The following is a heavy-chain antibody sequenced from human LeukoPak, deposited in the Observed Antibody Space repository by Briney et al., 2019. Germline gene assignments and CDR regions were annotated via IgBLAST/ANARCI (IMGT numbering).Heavy chain of an antibody. Sequence: ASVKVSCKASGYTFTSYDINWVRQATGQGLEWMGWMNPNSGNTGYAQKFQGRVTMTRNTSISTAYMELSSLRSEDTAVYYCAREYYYDSSGYYGDAFDIWGQGTMVTVSS. J-gene: IGHJ3*02. CDR2: MNPNSGNT. D-gene: IGHD3-22*01. V-gene: IGHV1-8*01. CDR1: GYTFTSYD. CDR3: AREYYYDSSGYYGDAFDI.